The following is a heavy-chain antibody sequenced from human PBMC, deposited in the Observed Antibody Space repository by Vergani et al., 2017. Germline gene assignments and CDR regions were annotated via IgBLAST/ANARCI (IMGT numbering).Heavy chain of an antibody. CDR2: ISFDGNKK. J-gene: IGHJ2*01. V-gene: IGHV3-30*03. CDR3: ARATSYWYFDL. CDR1: GFTFSSYS. Sequence: VQLVESGGGLVKPGGSLRLSCAASGFTFSSYSMNWVRQAPGKGLEWVATISFDGNKKDYTEAVRGRFTISRDNSKNTLYLQMNSLRAEDTAVYYCARATSYWYFDLWGRGTLVTVSS.